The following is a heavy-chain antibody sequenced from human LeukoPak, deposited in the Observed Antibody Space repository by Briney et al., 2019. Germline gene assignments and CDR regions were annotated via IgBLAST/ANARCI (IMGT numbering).Heavy chain of an antibody. CDR2: IIPIFGTA. D-gene: IGHD3-3*01. Sequence: SVKVSCKASGGTFSSYAISWVRQAPGQGLEWMGGIIPIFGTANYAQKFQGRVTITADESTSTAYMELSSLRSEDTAVYYCASEVDFWSGYYNSYNWFDPWGQGTLVTVSS. CDR3: ASEVDFWSGYYNSYNWFDP. J-gene: IGHJ5*02. V-gene: IGHV1-69*13. CDR1: GGTFSSYA.